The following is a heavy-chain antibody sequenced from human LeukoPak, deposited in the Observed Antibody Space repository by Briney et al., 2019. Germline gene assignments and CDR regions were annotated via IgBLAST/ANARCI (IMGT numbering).Heavy chain of an antibody. CDR3: AKDAYTVTTYSYFDY. V-gene: IGHV3-30*02. J-gene: IGHJ4*02. CDR2: IRYDGSNK. Sequence: GGSLRLSCAASGFTFSSYGMHWVRQAPGKGLEWAAFIRYDGSNKYYADSVKGRFTISRDNSKNTLYLQMNSLRAEDTAVYYCAKDAYTVTTYSYFDYWGQGTLVTVSS. D-gene: IGHD4-17*01. CDR1: GFTFSSYG.